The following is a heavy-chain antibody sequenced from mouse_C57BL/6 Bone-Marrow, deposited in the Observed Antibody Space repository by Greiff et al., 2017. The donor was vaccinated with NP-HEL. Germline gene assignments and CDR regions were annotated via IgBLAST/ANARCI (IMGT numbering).Heavy chain of an antibody. Sequence: EVKLMESEGGLVQPGRSMKLSCTASGFTFSDYYMAWVRQVPEKGLEWVANINYDGSSTYYLDSLKSRFIISRDNAKNILYLQMSSLKSEDTATYYCARIYYDYDGYFDVWGTGTTVTVSS. V-gene: IGHV5-16*01. D-gene: IGHD2-4*01. CDR3: ARIYYDYDGYFDV. CDR1: GFTFSDYY. CDR2: INYDGSST. J-gene: IGHJ1*03.